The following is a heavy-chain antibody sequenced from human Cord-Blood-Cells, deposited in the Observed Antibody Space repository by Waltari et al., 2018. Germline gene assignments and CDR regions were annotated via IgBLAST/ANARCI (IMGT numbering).Heavy chain of an antibody. J-gene: IGHJ3*02. Sequence: QLQLQESGPGLVKPSETLSLTCTVPGGSISSSSYYWGWIRQPPGKGLEWIGSIYYSGSTYYNPSLKSRVTISVDTSKNQFSLKLSSVTAADTAVYYCARHVRVGSGWYDAFDIWGQGTMVTVSS. CDR3: ARHVRVGSGWYDAFDI. CDR1: GGSISSSSYY. D-gene: IGHD6-19*01. V-gene: IGHV4-39*01. CDR2: IYYSGST.